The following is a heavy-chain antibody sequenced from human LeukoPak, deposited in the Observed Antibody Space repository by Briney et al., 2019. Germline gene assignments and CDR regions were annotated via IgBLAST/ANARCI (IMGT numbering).Heavy chain of an antibody. J-gene: IGHJ4*02. CDR1: GFPFSAYS. CDR2: ISDDGSNK. Sequence: GGSLRLSCTGSGFPFSAYSLTWARQAPGKGLEWGAVISDDGSNKYYADSVMGRFTISRDNSKNTLYLQMNSLRAEDTAVYYCAKDLWWQQVVAAFDYWGQGTLVTVSS. V-gene: IGHV3-30*18. CDR3: AKDLWWQQVVAAFDY. D-gene: IGHD6-13*01.